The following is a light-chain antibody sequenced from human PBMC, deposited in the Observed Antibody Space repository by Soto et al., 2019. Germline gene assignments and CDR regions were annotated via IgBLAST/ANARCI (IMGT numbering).Light chain of an antibody. CDR3: QTDDKAPWT. CDR1: QYIHTH. CDR2: GAS. V-gene: IGKV1-27*01. Sequence: DIQMTQSPSSLSASVGDRVTITCRARQYIHTHLAWYQQKPGNSPKLLVYGASTLHSGVPSRFSASGSGTDFILTISSLQSEDVATYYCQTDDKAPWTFGPGTKVDIK. J-gene: IGKJ1*01.